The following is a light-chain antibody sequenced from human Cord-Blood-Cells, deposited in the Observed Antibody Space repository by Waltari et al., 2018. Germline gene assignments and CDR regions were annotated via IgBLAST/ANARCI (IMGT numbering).Light chain of an antibody. J-gene: IGKJ4*01. V-gene: IGKV4-1*01. CDR1: QSVLYSSNNKNY. CDR3: QQYYSTPLT. Sequence: DIVMTQSPASLAVSLGERATINCKSSQSVLYSSNNKNYLAWYQQKPGQPPKLLSYLASTRESGVPDRFSGSGSGTDFTLTISSLQAEDVAVYYCQQYYSTPLTFGGGTKVEIK. CDR2: LAS.